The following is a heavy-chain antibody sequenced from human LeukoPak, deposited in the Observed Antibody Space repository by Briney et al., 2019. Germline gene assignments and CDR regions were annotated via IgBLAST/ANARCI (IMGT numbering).Heavy chain of an antibody. J-gene: IGHJ3*02. CDR3: AREAYDSSGWDAFDI. D-gene: IGHD3-22*01. CDR1: GGSISSGSYY. Sequence: PSETLSLTCTVSGGSISSGSYYWSWIRQPAGKGLEWIGRIYTSGSTNYNPSLKSRVTISVDTSKNQFSLKLSSVTAADTAVYYCAREAYDSSGWDAFDIWGQGTMVTVSS. V-gene: IGHV4-61*02. CDR2: IYTSGST.